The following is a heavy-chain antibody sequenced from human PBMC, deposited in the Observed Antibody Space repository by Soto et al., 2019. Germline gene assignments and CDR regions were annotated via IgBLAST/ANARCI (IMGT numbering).Heavy chain of an antibody. J-gene: IGHJ4*02. V-gene: IGHV3-23*01. CDR1: GCTFSNYA. CDR2: ISGSGDTS. D-gene: IGHD6-19*01. Sequence: PGGSLRLSCAASGCTFSNYAITWVRQAPGKGLQRVSIISGSGDTSYYADSVKGRFTISRDNSRNTLYLQMNSLRAGDSAKYYCAKEGTSGLYYFDYWGPGTLVTVSS. CDR3: AKEGTSGLYYFDY.